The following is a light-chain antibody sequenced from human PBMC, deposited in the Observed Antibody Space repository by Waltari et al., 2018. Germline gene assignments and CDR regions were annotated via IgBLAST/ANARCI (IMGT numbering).Light chain of an antibody. J-gene: IGKJ4*01. V-gene: IGKV3-11*01. CDR2: EAS. Sequence: VLTQSQATLSLSQGDRATLSCRASQYIGDYLAWYQQKPGQAPRLIMSEASNRATGVPDRFSASGSGTDFTLTVSSLEPEDFAVYYCQNRRNWPLLTFGGGTKVEIK. CDR1: QYIGDY. CDR3: QNRRNWPLLT.